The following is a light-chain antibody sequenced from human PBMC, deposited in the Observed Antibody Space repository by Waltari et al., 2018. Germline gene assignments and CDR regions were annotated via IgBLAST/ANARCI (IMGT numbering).Light chain of an antibody. CDR3: AAWDDSLIGRV. CDR1: SSNIGTNT. CDR2: ANY. Sequence: SVLTQPPSTSGTPGQTVTLSCSGSSSNIGTNTVTWYQQFPGTAPKVLVFANYHRPSGVPDRFSASKSGTSASLVISGLQSEDEGDYFCAAWDDSLIGRVFGGGTTLTVL. J-gene: IGLJ2*01. V-gene: IGLV1-44*01.